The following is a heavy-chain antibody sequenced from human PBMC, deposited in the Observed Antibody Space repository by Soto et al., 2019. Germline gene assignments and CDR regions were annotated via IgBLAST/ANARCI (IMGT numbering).Heavy chain of an antibody. V-gene: IGHV3-33*01. J-gene: IGHJ6*02. D-gene: IGHD4-17*01. CDR1: GFTFSSYG. CDR3: GRDGASAVTSWYYYYYGMDV. CDR2: IWYDGSNK. Sequence: QVQLVESGGGVVQPGRSLRLSCAASGFTFSSYGMHWVRQAPGKGLEWVAVIWYDGSNKYYADSVKGRFTISRDNSKNTLYLQMNSLRAEDTAVYYCGRDGASAVTSWYYYYYGMDVWGQGTTVTVSS.